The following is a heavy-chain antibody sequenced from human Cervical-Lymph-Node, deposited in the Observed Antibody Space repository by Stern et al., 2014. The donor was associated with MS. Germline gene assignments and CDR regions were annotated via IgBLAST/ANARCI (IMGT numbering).Heavy chain of an antibody. CDR1: GFTFSSYA. CDR3: AKSITFGECYFDY. CDR2: ISGSGGST. D-gene: IGHD3-16*01. V-gene: IGHV3-23*04. Sequence: EVQLVESGGGLVQPGGSLRLSCAASGFTFSSYAMSWVRQAPGKGLEWVSVISGSGGSTYYADSVKGRFTISRDNSKNTLYLQLNSLRAEDTAVYYCAKSITFGECYFDYWGQGILVTVSS. J-gene: IGHJ4*02.